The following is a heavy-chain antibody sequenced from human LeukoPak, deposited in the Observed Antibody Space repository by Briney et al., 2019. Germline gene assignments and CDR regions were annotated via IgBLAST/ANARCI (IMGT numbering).Heavy chain of an antibody. CDR2: INSDGSST. Sequence: GCSLTLSCAASGFTFSGYWMHWVRQVPAKGLVWVSRINSDGSSTNYADSVKGRFTISRDNAKNTLYVQMNSLRAEDTAVYFCARGRDSSSYPYCDYWGQGTLVTVSS. D-gene: IGHD3-22*01. J-gene: IGHJ4*02. CDR1: GFTFSGYW. CDR3: ARGRDSSSYPYCDY. V-gene: IGHV3-74*01.